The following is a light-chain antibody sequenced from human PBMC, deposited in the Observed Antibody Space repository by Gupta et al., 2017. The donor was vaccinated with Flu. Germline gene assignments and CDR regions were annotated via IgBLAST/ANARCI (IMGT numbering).Light chain of an antibody. J-gene: IGLJ1*01. V-gene: IGLV8-61*01. Sequence: QTLLTQLPSLSVSSPAPVPVTSGMRTGSVSANYHPNQYQQTPAQAPRTPIYNTRIRSVAVPVRFSGSILANKAAITSTGAQADDESYYYCKLYSSSGRVFGTGTKVTVL. CDR3: KLYSSSGRV. CDR1: TGSVSANYH. CDR2: NTR.